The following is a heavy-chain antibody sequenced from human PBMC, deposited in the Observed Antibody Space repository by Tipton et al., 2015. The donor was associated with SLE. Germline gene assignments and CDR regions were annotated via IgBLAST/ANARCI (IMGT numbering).Heavy chain of an antibody. Sequence: LSLTCTVSGGSISSYYWSWIRQPPGKGLEWIGYIYYSGSTSYSGSTNYNPSLKSRVTISLDTSKSQFSLKLSSVTAADTAVYYCARGGVLGFHPSAFDIWGQGTMVTVSS. J-gene: IGHJ3*02. CDR3: ARGGVLGFHPSAFDI. CDR1: GGSISSYY. D-gene: IGHD3-10*01. CDR2: IYYSGSTSYSGST. V-gene: IGHV4-59*01.